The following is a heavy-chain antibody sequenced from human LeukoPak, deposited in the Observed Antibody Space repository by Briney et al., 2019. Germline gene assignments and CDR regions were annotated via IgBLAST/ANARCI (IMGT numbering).Heavy chain of an antibody. D-gene: IGHD5-24*01. Sequence: SETLSLTCAVYGGSFSGYYWSWIRQPPGKGLEWIGEINHSGSTNYNPSLKSRVTISVDTSKNQFSLKLSSVTAADTAVYYCARSEIMARTFDYWGQGTLVTVSS. J-gene: IGHJ4*02. CDR2: INHSGST. V-gene: IGHV4-34*01. CDR1: GGSFSGYY. CDR3: ARSEIMARTFDY.